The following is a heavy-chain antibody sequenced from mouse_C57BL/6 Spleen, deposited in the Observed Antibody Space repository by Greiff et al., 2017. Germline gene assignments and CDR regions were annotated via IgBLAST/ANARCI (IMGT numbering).Heavy chain of an antibody. CDR2: INPNNGGT. Sequence: VQLQQSGPELVKPGASVKISCKASGYTFTDYYMNWVKQSHGKSLEWIGDINPNNGGTSYNQKFKGKATLTVDKSSSTAYMELRSLTSEDSAVYYCARSIYYDLYYFDYWGQGTTLTVSS. V-gene: IGHV1-26*01. J-gene: IGHJ2*01. D-gene: IGHD2-4*01. CDR1: GYTFTDYY. CDR3: ARSIYYDLYYFDY.